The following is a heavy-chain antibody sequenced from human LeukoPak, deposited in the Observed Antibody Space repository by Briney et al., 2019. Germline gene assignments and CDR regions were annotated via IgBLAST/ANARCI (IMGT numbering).Heavy chain of an antibody. CDR1: GGSISSSGYY. D-gene: IGHD1-1*01. CDR2: IYYRGYI. CDR3: ARIYKAMGIDY. Sequence: SETLSLTCTVSGGSISSSGYYWGWIRQPPGKGLEWIGSIYYRGYIYYNPSLKSRVTISVDTSKNQFSLKLSSATAADTAVYYCARIYKAMGIDYWGQGTLVTVSS. J-gene: IGHJ4*02. V-gene: IGHV4-39*01.